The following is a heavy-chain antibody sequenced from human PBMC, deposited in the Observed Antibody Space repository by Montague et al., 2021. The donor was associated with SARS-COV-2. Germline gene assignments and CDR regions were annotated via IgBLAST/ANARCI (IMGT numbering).Heavy chain of an antibody. V-gene: IGHV4-4*02. CDR1: GDSISSSHW. J-gene: IGHJ6*02. D-gene: IGHD3-9*01. Sequence: SETLSLTCAVSGDSISSSHWWTWVRQSPGEGLEWIGEIFHSENTNYNPSLKSRVIISLDMSKNQFSLTLTSVTAADTAVYYCARDRGAKTYDLLTGYYINYYYGVDVWGPGTPVTVSS. CDR3: ARDRGAKTYDLLTGYYINYYYGVDV. CDR2: IFHSENT.